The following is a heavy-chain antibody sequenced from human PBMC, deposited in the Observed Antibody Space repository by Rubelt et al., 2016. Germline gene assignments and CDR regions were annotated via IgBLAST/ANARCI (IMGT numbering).Heavy chain of an antibody. V-gene: IGHV1-46*01. CDR1: GYTFTSYY. CDR3: ARTKTVEMATIPLAY. D-gene: IGHD5-24*01. J-gene: IGHJ4*02. Sequence: QVQLVQSGAEVKKPGASVKVSCKASGYTFTSYYMHWVRQAPGQGLEWMGIINPSGGSTSHAQTFQGRVTMTRDTSTSTVYMELSSLRSEDTAVYYCARTKTVEMATIPLAYWGQGTLVTVSS. CDR2: INPSGGST.